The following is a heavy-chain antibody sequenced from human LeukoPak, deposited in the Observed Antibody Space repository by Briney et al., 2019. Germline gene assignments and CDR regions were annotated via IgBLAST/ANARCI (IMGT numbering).Heavy chain of an antibody. CDR3: ARVRTTVTTFKNYYYGMDV. D-gene: IGHD4-17*01. CDR2: INHSGST. CDR1: GASFSDFY. J-gene: IGHJ6*02. V-gene: IGHV4-34*01. Sequence: SETLSLTCAVYGASFSDFYWSWIRQPPGMGLEWIGEINHSGSTNHNPSLKSRLTISVDTSKNQLSLKLSSVTAADTAVYYCARVRTTVTTFKNYYYGMDVWGQETTVTVSS.